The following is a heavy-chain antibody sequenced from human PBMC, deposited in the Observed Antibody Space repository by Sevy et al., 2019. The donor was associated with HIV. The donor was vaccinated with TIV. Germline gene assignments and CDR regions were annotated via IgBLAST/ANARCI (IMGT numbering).Heavy chain of an antibody. J-gene: IGHJ6*02. CDR2: ISWNSGSI. V-gene: IGHV3-9*01. CDR1: GFTFDDYA. D-gene: IGHD6-19*01. CDR3: VKDFAVASYGMDV. Sequence: GGSLRLSCAASGFTFDDYAMHWVRQAPGKGLEWVSGISWNSGSIGYADSVKGRFTISRDNAKNSLYLQMNSLRAEDTALYYCVKDFAVASYGMDVWGQGTTVTVSS.